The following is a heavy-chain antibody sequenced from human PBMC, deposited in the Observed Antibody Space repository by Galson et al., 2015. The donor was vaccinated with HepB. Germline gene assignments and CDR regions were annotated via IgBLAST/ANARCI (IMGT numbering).Heavy chain of an antibody. Sequence: GSLRLSCAASGFTFSSYAMSWVRQAPGKGLEWVSAISGSGGSTYYADSVKGRFTISRDNSKNTLYLQMNSLRAEDTAVYYCAKGDRGLRFPGWFDPWGQGTLVTVSS. CDR3: AKGDRGLRFPGWFDP. D-gene: IGHD4-17*01. CDR2: ISGSGGST. CDR1: GFTFSSYA. J-gene: IGHJ5*02. V-gene: IGHV3-23*01.